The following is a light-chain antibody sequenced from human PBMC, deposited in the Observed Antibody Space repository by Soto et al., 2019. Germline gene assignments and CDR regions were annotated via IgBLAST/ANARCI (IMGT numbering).Light chain of an antibody. Sequence: SVLTQPPSASGTPGQTVTISCSGSTSNIGSNAVHWYQHLPGTAPKLLMYSNNQRPSGVRDRFSGFKSDTSASLAISGLQSEDEAEYYCAAWDDSLNGPVFGGGTKLTVL. CDR3: AAWDDSLNGPV. V-gene: IGLV1-44*01. CDR2: SNN. CDR1: TSNIGSNA. J-gene: IGLJ3*02.